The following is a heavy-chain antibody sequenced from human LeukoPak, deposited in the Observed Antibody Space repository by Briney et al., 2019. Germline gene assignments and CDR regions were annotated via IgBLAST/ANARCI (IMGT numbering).Heavy chain of an antibody. J-gene: IGHJ4*02. Sequence: ASVKVSCKASGYTFTSYAMNWVRQAPGQGLEWMGWINTNTGNPTYAQGFTGRFVFSLGTSVSTAYLQISSLKAEDTAVYYCARVVGCGGDCYSGISDYWGQGTLVTVSS. CDR3: ARVVGCGGDCYSGISDY. CDR1: GYTFTSYA. D-gene: IGHD2-21*02. V-gene: IGHV7-4-1*02. CDR2: INTNTGNP.